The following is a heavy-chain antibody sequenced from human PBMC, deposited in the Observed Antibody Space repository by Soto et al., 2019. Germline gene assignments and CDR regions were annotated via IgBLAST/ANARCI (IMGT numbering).Heavy chain of an antibody. Sequence: PGGSLRLSCAASGFTFSSYSMNWVRQAPGKGLEWVSSISSSSSYIYYADSVKGRFTISRGNSKNTLYLQMNSLRAEDTVVYYCAKTSNSLYDYWGQGTLVTVSS. D-gene: IGHD6-6*01. CDR2: ISSSSSYI. V-gene: IGHV3-21*04. CDR3: AKTSNSLYDY. J-gene: IGHJ4*02. CDR1: GFTFSSYS.